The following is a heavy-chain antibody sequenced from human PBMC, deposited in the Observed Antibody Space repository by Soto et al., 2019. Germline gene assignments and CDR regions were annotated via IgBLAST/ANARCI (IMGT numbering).Heavy chain of an antibody. CDR2: VHHSWGS. D-gene: IGHD3-10*01. CDR3: ARQGFGPLHGLVDV. J-gene: IGHJ6*02. Sequence: QVQLQESGPGLVKPSETLSLSCTVSGGSISSYYWSWFRQSPGKRMEWIGYVHHSWGSSYNPSLQSRVAKSLDTPKSQFSLKVTSVTATDTAVYYCARQGFGPLHGLVDVWGQGTTVTVSS. CDR1: GGSISSYY. V-gene: IGHV4-59*08.